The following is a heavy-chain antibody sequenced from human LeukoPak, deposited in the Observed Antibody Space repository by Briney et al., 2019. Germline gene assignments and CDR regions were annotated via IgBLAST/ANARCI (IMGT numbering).Heavy chain of an antibody. V-gene: IGHV3-33*01. CDR2: IWFDGSNQ. D-gene: IGHD3-22*01. CDR1: GLTFSTYA. Sequence: PGGSLRLSCAASGLTFSTYAMHWVRQAPGKGLEWVAVIWFDGSNQYYADSVKGRFTISRDNPRNTAFLQMNSLRVEDTAVYYCARDLWDSSGKRLDYWGQGTLVTVSS. J-gene: IGHJ4*02. CDR3: ARDLWDSSGKRLDY.